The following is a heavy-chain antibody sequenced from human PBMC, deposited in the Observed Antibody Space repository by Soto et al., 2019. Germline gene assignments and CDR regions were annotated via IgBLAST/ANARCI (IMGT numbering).Heavy chain of an antibody. Sequence: PGGSLRLSCVASGFPFSSYWMTWVRQAPGKGLEWVANIKQDGSEKYYVDSVKGRFTISRDNAKNSLYLQMNSLRAEDTAVYYCARTITGRTHGMDVWGQGTTVTVSS. CDR2: IKQDGSEK. V-gene: IGHV3-7*01. CDR1: GFPFSSYW. CDR3: ARTITGRTHGMDV. J-gene: IGHJ6*02. D-gene: IGHD1-20*01.